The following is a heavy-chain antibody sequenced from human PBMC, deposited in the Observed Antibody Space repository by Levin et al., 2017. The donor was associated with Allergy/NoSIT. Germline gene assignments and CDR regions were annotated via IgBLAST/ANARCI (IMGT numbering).Heavy chain of an antibody. Sequence: PSETLSLTCAVYGGSFSGYYWSWIRQPPGKGLEWIGEINHSGSTNTNPSLKSRGTISVDTSKKQLSLKLSSVTAADTAVYYCGRWGRRSSSWYWRDAFDIWGQGTMVTVSS. V-gene: IGHV4-34*04. J-gene: IGHJ3*02. CDR2: INHSGST. CDR1: GGSFSGYY. CDR3: GRWGRRSSSWYWRDAFDI. D-gene: IGHD6-13*01.